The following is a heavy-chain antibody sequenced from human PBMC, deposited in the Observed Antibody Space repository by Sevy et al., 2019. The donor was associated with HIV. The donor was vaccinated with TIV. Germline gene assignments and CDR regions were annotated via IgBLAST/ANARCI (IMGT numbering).Heavy chain of an antibody. CDR3: ARSLRGNIVVLTGLFDY. V-gene: IGHV4-39*01. D-gene: IGHD2-21*02. CDR1: GGSISSSSYY. J-gene: IGHJ4*02. Sequence: SETLSLTCTVSGGSISSSSYYWGWIRQPPGKGLEWIGSIYYSGSTNYNPSLKSRVTISVDTSKNQFSLKLSSVTAADTAVYYCARSLRGNIVVLTGLFDYRGQGTLVTVSS. CDR2: IYYSGST.